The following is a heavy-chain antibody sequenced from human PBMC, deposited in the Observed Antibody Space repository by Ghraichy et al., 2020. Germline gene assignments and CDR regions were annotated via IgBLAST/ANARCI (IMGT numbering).Heavy chain of an antibody. V-gene: IGHV3-23*01. CDR2: ISGSGGST. D-gene: IGHD1-26*01. J-gene: IGHJ1*01. CDR3: AKDRLGATFAGGEYFQH. CDR1: GFTFSSYA. Sequence: GESLNISCAASGFTFSSYAMSWVRQAPGKGLEWVSAISGSGGSTYYADSVKGRFTISRDNSKNTLYLQMNSLRAEDTAVYYCAKDRLGATFAGGEYFQHWGQGTLVTVSS.